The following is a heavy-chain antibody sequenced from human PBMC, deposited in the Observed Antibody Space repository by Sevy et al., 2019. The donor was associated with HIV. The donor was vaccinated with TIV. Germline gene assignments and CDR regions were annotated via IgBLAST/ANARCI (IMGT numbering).Heavy chain of an antibody. CDR3: ARDYYDSSGDFSY. CDR2: ISYDGSNK. V-gene: IGHV3-30-3*01. CDR1: GFTFSSYA. Sequence: GGSLRLSCAASGFTFSSYAMHWVRQAPGKGLEWVAVISYDGSNKYYADSVKGRFTISRDNSKNTLYLQMNSLRAEDTAVYYCARDYYDSSGDFSYWGQGTLVTVSS. D-gene: IGHD3-22*01. J-gene: IGHJ4*02.